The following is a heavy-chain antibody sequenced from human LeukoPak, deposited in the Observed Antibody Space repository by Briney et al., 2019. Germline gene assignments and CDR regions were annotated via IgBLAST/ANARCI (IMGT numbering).Heavy chain of an antibody. V-gene: IGHV4-31*03. CDR2: IYYSGST. Sequence: PSETLSLTCTVSGGSISSGGYYWSWIRQHPGKGLEWIGYIYYSGSTYYNPSLKSRVTISVDTSKNQFSLKLSSVTAADTAVYYCAREYCGGDCYSESWGQGTLVTVFS. CDR1: GGSISSGGYY. J-gene: IGHJ5*02. CDR3: AREYCGGDCYSES. D-gene: IGHD2-21*02.